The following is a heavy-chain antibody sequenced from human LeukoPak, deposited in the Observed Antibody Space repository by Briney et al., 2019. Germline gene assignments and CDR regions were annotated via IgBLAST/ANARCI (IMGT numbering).Heavy chain of an antibody. D-gene: IGHD4-17*01. CDR1: GGSISSHY. J-gene: IGHJ5*02. CDR2: IYYSGST. Sequence: SETLSLTCTVSGGSISSHYWSWIRQPPGKGLEWIGYIYYSGSTNYNPSLKSRVTISVDTSKNQFSLKLSSVTAADTAVYYCARHAGDYGDFGNWFDPWGQGTLVTVSS. CDR3: ARHAGDYGDFGNWFDP. V-gene: IGHV4-59*08.